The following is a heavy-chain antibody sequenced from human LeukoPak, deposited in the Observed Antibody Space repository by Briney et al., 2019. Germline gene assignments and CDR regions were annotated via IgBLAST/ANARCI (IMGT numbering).Heavy chain of an antibody. V-gene: IGHV4-61*08. J-gene: IGHJ4*02. D-gene: IGHD3-22*01. CDR3: ARHVNYYDSSGYYKTFDY. CDR1: GGSLSSVDYY. Sequence: SETLSLTCTVSGGSLSSVDYYWGWLRQPPGKGLEWIGYIYYSGSTNYNPSLKSRVTMSVDTSKNQFSLKLSSVTAADTAVYYCARHVNYYDSSGYYKTFDYWGQGTLVTVSS. CDR2: IYYSGST.